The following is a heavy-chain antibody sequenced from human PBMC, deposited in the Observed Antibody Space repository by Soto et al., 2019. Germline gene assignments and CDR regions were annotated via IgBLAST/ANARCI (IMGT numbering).Heavy chain of an antibody. D-gene: IGHD2-2*01. CDR1: GGTFSSYA. J-gene: IGHJ6*02. CDR2: IIPIFGTA. Sequence: QVQLVQSGAEVKKPGSSVKVSCKASGGTFSSYAISWVRQAPGQGLEWMGGIIPIFGTANYAQKFQGRVTIPADESTSTAYMELSSLRSEDTAVYYCARVRGYCISTRCYPYYYYYGMDVWGQGTTVTVSS. V-gene: IGHV1-69*12. CDR3: ARVRGYCISTRCYPYYYYYGMDV.